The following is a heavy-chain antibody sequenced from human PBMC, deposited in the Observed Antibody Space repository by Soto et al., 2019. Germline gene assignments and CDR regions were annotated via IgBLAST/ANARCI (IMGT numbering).Heavy chain of an antibody. Sequence: EVQVVESGGGLVQPGGSLRLSCAASGFTFSRYWMHWVRQVPGKGLVWVSRINIEGTSATYADSVKGRFTISRDNARNTLCLQMNSLRAEDSAVYYCAAGLLPRISGTTLNPWGQGTLVIVSS. J-gene: IGHJ5*02. CDR2: INIEGTSA. CDR1: GFTFSRYW. V-gene: IGHV3-74*01. CDR3: AAGLLPRISGTTLNP. D-gene: IGHD1-7*01.